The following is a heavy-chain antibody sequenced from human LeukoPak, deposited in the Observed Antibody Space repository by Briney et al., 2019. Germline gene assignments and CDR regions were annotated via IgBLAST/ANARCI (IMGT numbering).Heavy chain of an antibody. CDR1: GFTFNIYG. CDR3: ASATRDGYDY. D-gene: IGHD5-24*01. CDR2: IGHTGSSSSI. Sequence: GGSLRLSCAASGFTFNIYGMNWVRQSPGTGLEWVSYIGHTGSSSSIHYADSVKGRFTISRDNAKKSLYLQMDSLRAEDTAVYYCASATRDGYDYWGQGTLVTVSS. J-gene: IGHJ4*02. V-gene: IGHV3-48*04.